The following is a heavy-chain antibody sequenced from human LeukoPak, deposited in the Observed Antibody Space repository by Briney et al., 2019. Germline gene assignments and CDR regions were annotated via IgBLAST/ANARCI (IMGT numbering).Heavy chain of an antibody. CDR1: GYTFTGYY. D-gene: IGHD1-26*01. V-gene: IGHV1-2*06. CDR3: ASGDSGSYVYFDY. J-gene: IGHJ4*02. Sequence: ASVKVSCKASGYTFTGYYMHWVRQAPGQGLEWMRRINPSSGGTNSAQKFQGRATMTRDTSISTAYMELSRLRSDDTAVYYCASGDSGSYVYFDYWGQGTLVTVSS. CDR2: INPSSGGT.